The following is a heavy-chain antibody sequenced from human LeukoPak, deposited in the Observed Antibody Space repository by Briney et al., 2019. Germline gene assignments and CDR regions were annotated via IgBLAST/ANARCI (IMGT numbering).Heavy chain of an antibody. D-gene: IGHD5-24*01. CDR2: ISGSGGST. CDR3: ARDREFSWRSFDY. Sequence: PGGSLRLSCAASGFTFSSYAMSWVRQAPGKGLEWVSAISGSGGSTYYADSVKGRFTISRDNSKNTLYLQMNSLRAEDTAVYYCARDREFSWRSFDYWGQGTLVTVSS. J-gene: IGHJ4*02. V-gene: IGHV3-23*01. CDR1: GFTFSSYA.